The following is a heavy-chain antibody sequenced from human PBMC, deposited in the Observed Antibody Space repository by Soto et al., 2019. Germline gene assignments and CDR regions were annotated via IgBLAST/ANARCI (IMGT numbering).Heavy chain of an antibody. CDR1: GFTFSSYG. V-gene: IGHV3-30*18. Sequence: GGSLRLSCAASGFTFSSYGMHWVRQAPGKGLEWVAVISYDGSNKYYADSVKGRFTISRDNSKNTLYLQMNSLRAEDTAVYYCAKVGSHRASDYGGYVNFDYWGQGTLVTVSS. CDR3: AKVGSHRASDYGGYVNFDY. D-gene: IGHD5-12*01. J-gene: IGHJ4*02. CDR2: ISYDGSNK.